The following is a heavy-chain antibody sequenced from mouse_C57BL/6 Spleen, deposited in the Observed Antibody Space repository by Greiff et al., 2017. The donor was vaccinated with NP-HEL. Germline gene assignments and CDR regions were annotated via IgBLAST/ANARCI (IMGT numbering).Heavy chain of an antibody. CDR3: ARRPYSNYFDY. V-gene: IGHV1-61*01. CDR2: IYPSDSET. CDR1: GYTFTSYW. J-gene: IGHJ2*01. Sequence: VQLQQPGAELVRPGSSVKLSCKASGYTFTSYWMDWVKQRPGQGLEWIGNIYPSDSETHYNQKFKDKATLTVDKSSSTAYMQLSSLTSEDSAVYYCARRPYSNYFDYWGQGTTLTVSS. D-gene: IGHD2-5*01.